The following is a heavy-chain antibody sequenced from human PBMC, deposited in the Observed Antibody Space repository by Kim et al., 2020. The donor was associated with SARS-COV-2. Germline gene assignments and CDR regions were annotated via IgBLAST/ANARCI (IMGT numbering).Heavy chain of an antibody. CDR2: IDPSRGAT. CDR3: VRDPPATTYFDY. CDR1: GYTFTAYY. J-gene: IGHJ4*02. D-gene: IGHD4-4*01. V-gene: IGHV1-2*02. Sequence: ASVKVSCKASGYTFTAYYFHWVRQAPGQGLEWMGWIDPSRGATKYSQRFQDRVTMTGDASITTLYMEISRLTSDDTATYYCVRDPPATTYFDYWGQGTLVTVSS.